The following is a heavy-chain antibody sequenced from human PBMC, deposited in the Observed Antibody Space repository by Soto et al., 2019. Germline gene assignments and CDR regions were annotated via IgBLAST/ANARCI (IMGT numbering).Heavy chain of an antibody. V-gene: IGHV1-46*01. J-gene: IGHJ4*02. CDR2: VNPSGGHT. D-gene: IGHD2-21*02. Sequence: QVQLMQSGAEVKKPGASVKVSCEASGDTFSDYYIHWVRQAPGQGLEWMGTVNPSGGHTTYSQHFLGRVPMTRDTSTTTLHMELTSLTSEDTAVYYCARGGHVVVVTAALDYWGQGTLVTVSS. CDR1: GDTFSDYY. CDR3: ARGGHVVVVTAALDY.